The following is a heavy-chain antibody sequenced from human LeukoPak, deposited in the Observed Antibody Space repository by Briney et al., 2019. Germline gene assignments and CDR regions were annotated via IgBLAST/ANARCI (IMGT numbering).Heavy chain of an antibody. CDR2: ISGSGGAT. CDR1: GFKFDDYG. V-gene: IGHV3-23*01. Sequence: TGGSLRLSCTASGFKFDDYGMTWVRQAPGKGLEWVSGISGSGGATYHADSVKGRFTISRDNSKNTLYLQMKSLRAEDTAVYFCAKDYYYDGSRSGAFDNWGQGTLVTVSS. D-gene: IGHD3-22*01. J-gene: IGHJ4*02. CDR3: AKDYYYDGSRSGAFDN.